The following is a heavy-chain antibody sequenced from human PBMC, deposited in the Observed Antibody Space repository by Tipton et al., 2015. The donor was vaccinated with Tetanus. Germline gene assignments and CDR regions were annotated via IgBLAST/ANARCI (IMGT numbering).Heavy chain of an antibody. Sequence: KPSETLSLTCAVYGGSFSGYYWSWIRQPPGKGLEWIGEINHSGSTNYNPSLKSRVTISVDTSKNQFSLKLSSVTAADTAVYYCARVRYIAAAGTGGNYYYGMDVWGQGTTVTVSS. V-gene: IGHV4-34*01. CDR1: GGSFSGYY. J-gene: IGHJ6*02. CDR2: INHSGST. CDR3: ARVRYIAAAGTGGNYYYGMDV. D-gene: IGHD6-13*01.